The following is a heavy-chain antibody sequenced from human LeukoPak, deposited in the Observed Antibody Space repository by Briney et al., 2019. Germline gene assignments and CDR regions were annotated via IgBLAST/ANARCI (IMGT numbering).Heavy chain of an antibody. CDR2: IIPIFGTA. Sequence: GSSVKVSCKASGGTFSSYAISWVRQAPGQGLEWMGGIIPIFGTANYAQKFQGRVTITTDESTSTAYMELSSLRSEDTAVYYCARDRPRYGVLGDAFDIWGQGTMVTVSS. J-gene: IGHJ3*02. D-gene: IGHD4-17*01. CDR3: ARDRPRYGVLGDAFDI. CDR1: GGTFSSYA. V-gene: IGHV1-69*05.